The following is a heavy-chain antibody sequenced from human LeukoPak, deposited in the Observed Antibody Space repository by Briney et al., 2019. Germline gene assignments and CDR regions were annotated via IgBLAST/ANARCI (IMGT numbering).Heavy chain of an antibody. V-gene: IGHV3-48*01. CDR3: ARPPPNSGYSYGYLAFDI. D-gene: IGHD5-18*01. J-gene: IGHJ3*02. CDR1: GFTFSSYS. CDR2: ISSSSSTI. Sequence: PGGSLRLSCAASGFTFSSYSMNWVRQAPGKGLEWVSYISSSSSTIYYADSVKGRFTISRDNAKNSLYLQMNSLRAEDTAVYYCARPPPNSGYSYGYLAFDIWGQGTMVTVSS.